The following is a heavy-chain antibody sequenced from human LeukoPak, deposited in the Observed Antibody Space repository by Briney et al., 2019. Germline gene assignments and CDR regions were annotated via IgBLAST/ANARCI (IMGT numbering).Heavy chain of an antibody. V-gene: IGHV3-21*01. D-gene: IGHD5-18*01. CDR1: GLTFSSHS. Sequence: GGSLRLSCAASGLTFSSHSMNWVRQAPGKGLEWVSSISTSSSSSYIYYADSVTGRFTISRDNAKNSLYLQMNSLRAEDTAVYYCARRATTERGHSYGLDYWGQGTLVTVSS. CDR2: ISTSSSSSYI. CDR3: ARRATTERGHSYGLDY. J-gene: IGHJ4*02.